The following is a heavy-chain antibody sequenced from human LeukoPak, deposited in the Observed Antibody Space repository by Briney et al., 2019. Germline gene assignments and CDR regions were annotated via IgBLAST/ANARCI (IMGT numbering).Heavy chain of an antibody. Sequence: VASVKVSCKASGVTFSSYAISWVRQAPGQGLEWMGGIIPIFGTANYAQKFQGRVTITADESTSTAYMELSSLRSEDTAVYYCARDRVPNSGWYRWFDPWGQGTLVTVSS. CDR3: ARDRVPNSGWYRWFDP. CDR1: GVTFSSYA. V-gene: IGHV1-69*13. D-gene: IGHD6-19*01. CDR2: IIPIFGTA. J-gene: IGHJ5*02.